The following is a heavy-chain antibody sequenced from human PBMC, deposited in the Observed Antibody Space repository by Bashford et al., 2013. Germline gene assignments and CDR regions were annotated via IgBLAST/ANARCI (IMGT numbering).Heavy chain of an antibody. Sequence: SETLSLTCTVSGDSISSSAYFWTWVRQPAGKGLEWIGRIYRSGSTSYNPSLKSRVTISVDTSKNQFSLKLSSVTAADTAVYYCARQFRESSWTTVTKDWFDPGAREPWSPSPQ. CDR2: IYRSGST. D-gene: IGHD4-17*01. CDR1: GDSISSSAYF. V-gene: IGHV4-61*02. CDR3: ARQFRESSWTTVTKDWFDP. J-gene: IGHJ5*02.